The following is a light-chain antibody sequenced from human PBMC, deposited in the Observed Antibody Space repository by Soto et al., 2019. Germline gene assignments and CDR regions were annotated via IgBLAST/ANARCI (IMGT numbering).Light chain of an antibody. J-gene: IGLJ1*01. Sequence: QSALTQPASVSGSPGQSITISCTGTSSDVGGYNYVSWYQQHPGKAPKLMIYDVSNRPSGVSNRFSGSKSGNTASLTISGRHAEDEADDYCSSYTSSSTLNVFGTGTKLTV. CDR2: DVS. V-gene: IGLV2-14*01. CDR3: SSYTSSSTLNV. CDR1: SSDVGGYNY.